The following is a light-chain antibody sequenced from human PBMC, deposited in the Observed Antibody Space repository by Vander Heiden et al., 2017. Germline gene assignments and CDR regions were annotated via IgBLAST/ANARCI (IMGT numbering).Light chain of an antibody. CDR3: QQYYSTPQT. J-gene: IGKJ1*01. CDR2: WAS. V-gene: IGKV4-1*01. Sequence: DIVMTQSPDSLAVSPGERATITCKSSQSVLFSSNNKNYLAWYQQQPGQPPKLLIYWASTRESGVPDRFSGSGSGTDFTLTISSLQAEDVAVYYCQQYYSTPQTFGQGTKVEIK. CDR1: QSVLFSSNNKNY.